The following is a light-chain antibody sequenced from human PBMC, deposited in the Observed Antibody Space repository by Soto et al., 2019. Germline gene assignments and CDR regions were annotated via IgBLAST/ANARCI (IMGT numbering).Light chain of an antibody. Sequence: QSVLTQPPSASGSPGQSVTIYCTGTSSDVGGYNYVSWYQQHPGKAPKVMIYEVNKRPSGVPDRFSGSKSGNTASLTVSGLQAEDEADYFCKSYTGINNWVFGGGTQLTVL. CDR1: SSDVGGYNY. CDR2: EVN. J-gene: IGLJ3*02. V-gene: IGLV2-8*01. CDR3: KSYTGINNWV.